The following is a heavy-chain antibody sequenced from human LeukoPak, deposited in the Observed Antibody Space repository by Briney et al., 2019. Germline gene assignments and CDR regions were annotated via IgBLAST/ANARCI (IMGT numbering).Heavy chain of an antibody. CDR3: ARAGYYYDSSGYYYVKAFDI. V-gene: IGHV1-2*02. Sequence: GASVKVSCKASGYTFTGYYMHWVRQAPGQGLEWMGWINPKSGGTNYAQKFQGRVTMTRDTSISTAYMELSRLRSDDTAVYYCARAGYYYDSSGYYYVKAFDIWGQGTMVTVSS. J-gene: IGHJ3*02. CDR2: INPKSGGT. CDR1: GYTFTGYY. D-gene: IGHD3-22*01.